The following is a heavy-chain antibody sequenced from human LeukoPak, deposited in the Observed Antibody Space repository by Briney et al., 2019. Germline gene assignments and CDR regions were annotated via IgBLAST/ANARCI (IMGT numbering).Heavy chain of an antibody. J-gene: IGHJ1*01. V-gene: IGHV3-15*01. Sequence: GGSPRLSCAASGFTFSNAWMSWVRQAPGKGLEWVGRIKSKTDGGTTDYAAPVKGRFTISRDDSKNTLYLQMNSLKTEDTAVYYCTTDPFYYYDSSGYLEYFHHWGQGTLVTVSS. D-gene: IGHD3-22*01. CDR2: IKSKTDGGTT. CDR3: TTDPFYYYDSSGYLEYFHH. CDR1: GFTFSNAW.